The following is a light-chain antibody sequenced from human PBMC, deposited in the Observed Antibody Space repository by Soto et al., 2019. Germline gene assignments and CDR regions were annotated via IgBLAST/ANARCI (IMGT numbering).Light chain of an antibody. CDR2: DAS. CDR3: QQRSNWPPT. Sequence: EIVLTQSPATRSLSTGERATLSCRASQSVSSYLAWYQQNPGQAPRLLIYDASTRATGIPARFSGSGSGTDFTLTITSLEPEDFAVYYCQQRSNWPPTFGQGTKVDIK. J-gene: IGKJ1*01. CDR1: QSVSSY. V-gene: IGKV3-11*01.